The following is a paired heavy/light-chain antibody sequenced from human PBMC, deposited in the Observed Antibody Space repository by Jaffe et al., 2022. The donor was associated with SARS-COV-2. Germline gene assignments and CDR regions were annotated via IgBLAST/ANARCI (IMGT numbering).Light chain of an antibody. CDR2: AAS. J-gene: IGKJ1*01. CDR1: QDISNY. Sequence: DIQMTQSPSSLSASVGDRVTITCRASQDISNYLAWYQQQPGKVPKLLMYAASTLHSGVPSRFSGSGSGTDFTLTIASLQPEDFATYYCQKYDSAPWTFGQGTKVEIK. CDR3: QKYDSAPWT. V-gene: IGKV1-27*01.
Heavy chain of an antibody. J-gene: IGHJ4*02. Sequence: QVQLVESGGGLVKPGGSLRLSCAASGFTFSNYYMSWIRQAPGKGLEWLSYISSTGTTIYYADSVRGRFTISRDNAKNSLYLQMNTLRAEDTAMYYCARETYQHYYRISETLWGQGTLVTVSS. D-gene: IGHD3-22*01. CDR2: ISSTGTTI. CDR3: ARETYQHYYRISETL. V-gene: IGHV3-11*01. CDR1: GFTFSNYY.